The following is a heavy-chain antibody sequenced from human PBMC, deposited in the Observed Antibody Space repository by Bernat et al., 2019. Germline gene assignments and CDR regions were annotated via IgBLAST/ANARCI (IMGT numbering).Heavy chain of an antibody. J-gene: IGHJ4*02. CDR2: ISYDGSNK. CDR1: GFTFSSYA. V-gene: IGHV3-30-3*01. D-gene: IGHD3-3*01. CDR3: VSDGPGEFYYFDY. Sequence: QVQLVESGGGVVQPGRSLRLSCAASGFTFSSYAMHWVRQAPGKGLEWVAVISYDGSNKYYADSVKGRFTISRDNSKNTLYLQMNSLRAEDTAVYYCVSDGPGEFYYFDYWGQGTLVTVSS.